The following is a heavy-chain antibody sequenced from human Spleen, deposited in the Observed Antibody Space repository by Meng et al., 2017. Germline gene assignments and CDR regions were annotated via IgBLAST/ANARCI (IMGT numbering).Heavy chain of an antibody. CDR1: GGTFSSYA. CDR2: INAVFGTT. V-gene: IGHV1-69*13. Sequence: QIQRVQSGAEVKNPGAPVKVSCKASGGTFSSYAISWVRQAPGQGLEWMGGINAVFGTTNYAQKFQDRVTITSDESTSTVYMELTRLTSEDTAVYFCARKAGNCISTTCYSLDYWGQGTLVTVSS. J-gene: IGHJ4*02. D-gene: IGHD2-2*01. CDR3: ARKAGNCISTTCYSLDY.